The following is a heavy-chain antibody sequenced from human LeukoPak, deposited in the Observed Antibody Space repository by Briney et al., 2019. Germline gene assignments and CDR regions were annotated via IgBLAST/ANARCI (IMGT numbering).Heavy chain of an antibody. Sequence: SETLSLTCTVSGGSISSSSYYLGWIRQPPGKGLEWIGSIYYSGSTYYNPSLKSRVTISLDTSKNQFSLKLSSVTAADTAVYCCATVVPAAPLGLSFDYWGQGTLVTVSS. CDR1: GGSISSSSYY. V-gene: IGHV4-39*01. CDR2: IYYSGST. D-gene: IGHD2-2*01. CDR3: ATVVPAAPLGLSFDY. J-gene: IGHJ4*02.